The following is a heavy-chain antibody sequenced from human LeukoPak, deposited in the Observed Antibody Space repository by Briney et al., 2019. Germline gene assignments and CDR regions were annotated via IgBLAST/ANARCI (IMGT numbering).Heavy chain of an antibody. CDR1: EFTFSDYY. CDR2: ISYSGDTI. CDR3: ARGGSSGSWYFDY. J-gene: IGHJ4*02. D-gene: IGHD6-13*01. V-gene: IGHV3-11*01. Sequence: PGGSLRLSCAASEFTFSDYYMSWIRQAPGKGLEWVSYISYSGDTIYYADSVKGRFTVSRDNSKNTLYLQMNSLRAGDTAVYYCARGGSSGSWYFDYWGQGTLVTVSS.